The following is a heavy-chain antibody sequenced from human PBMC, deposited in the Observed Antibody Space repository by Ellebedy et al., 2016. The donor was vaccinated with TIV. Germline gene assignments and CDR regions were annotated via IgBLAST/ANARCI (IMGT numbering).Heavy chain of an antibody. CDR2: INHSGST. Sequence: SETLSLXCTVSGGSISSYYWSWIRQPPGKGLEWIGEINHSGSTNYNPSLKSRVTISVDTSKNQFSLKLSSVTAADTAVYYCARAGFSGAFDIWGQGTMVTVSS. CDR1: GGSISSYY. J-gene: IGHJ3*02. CDR3: ARAGFSGAFDI. D-gene: IGHD5-12*01. V-gene: IGHV4-34*01.